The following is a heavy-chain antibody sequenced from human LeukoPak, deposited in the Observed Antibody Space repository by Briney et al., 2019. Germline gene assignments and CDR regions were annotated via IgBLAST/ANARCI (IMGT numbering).Heavy chain of an antibody. D-gene: IGHD3-9*01. J-gene: IGHJ3*02. Sequence: GGCLRLSCAASGFTFSSYSMNWVRHAPGKGLEWGSSISSRSSYIHYTDAAKGRYTNSRDNPKNSLYLQMKTLRAEDTGVFFCARGEGLFDWFDIWGQGTMVTVSS. CDR1: GFTFSSYS. CDR2: ISSRSSYI. CDR3: ARGEGLFDWFDI. V-gene: IGHV3-21*01.